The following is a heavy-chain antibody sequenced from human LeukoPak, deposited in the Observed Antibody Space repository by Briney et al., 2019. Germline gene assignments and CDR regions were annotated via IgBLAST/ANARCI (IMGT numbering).Heavy chain of an antibody. D-gene: IGHD2-15*01. CDR2: ISSSSSTI. V-gene: IGHV3-48*04. CDR3: ARSGKCSGGSCYPDAFDI. Sequence: GGSLRLSCAASGFTFSSYSMNWVRQAPGKGLEWVSYISSSSSTIYYADSVKGRFTISRDNAKNSLYLQMNSLRAEDTAVYYCARSGKCSGGSCYPDAFDIWGQGTMVTVSS. J-gene: IGHJ3*02. CDR1: GFTFSSYS.